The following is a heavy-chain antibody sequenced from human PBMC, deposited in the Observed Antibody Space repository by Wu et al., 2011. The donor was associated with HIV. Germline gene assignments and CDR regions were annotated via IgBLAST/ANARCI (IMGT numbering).Heavy chain of an antibody. V-gene: IGHV1-69*04. CDR2: IVPVLGGS. Sequence: QAQLVQSGAEVREPGSSVKVSCKASGGTLRKYAFSWVRQAPGQGLEWMGGIVPVLGGSNYAQKFQGRVTMTTDTSTSTAHMELRSLRSDDTAVYYCARDVLRYFDWFLGVEYYFDYWGQGTLVTVSS. J-gene: IGHJ4*02. CDR3: ARDVLRYFDWFLGVEYYFDY. CDR1: GGTLRKYA. D-gene: IGHD3-9*01.